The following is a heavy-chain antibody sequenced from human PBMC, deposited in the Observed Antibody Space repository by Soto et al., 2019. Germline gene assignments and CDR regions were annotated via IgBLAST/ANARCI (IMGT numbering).Heavy chain of an antibody. CDR1: GGSIRSNNW. D-gene: IGHD1-26*01. CDR2: IFHIGST. CDR3: ARVYSGSYSDS. Sequence: QVQLQESGPGVEKPWGTLTLTCAASGGSIRSNNWSSWVRAPPGKGLGWVGVIFHIGSTNYNPSVKARVTISVDKSKTQFSLKMSSVNATDTAVYYCARVYSGSYSDSWGQGTLVTVSS. V-gene: IGHV4-4*02. J-gene: IGHJ4*02.